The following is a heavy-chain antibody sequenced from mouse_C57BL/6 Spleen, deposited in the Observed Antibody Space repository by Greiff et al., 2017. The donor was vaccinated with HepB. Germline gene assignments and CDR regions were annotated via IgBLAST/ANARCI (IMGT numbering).Heavy chain of an antibody. CDR1: GYTFTDYE. CDR3: THGSSFYAMDY. D-gene: IGHD1-1*01. CDR2: IDPETGGT. J-gene: IGHJ4*01. V-gene: IGHV1-15*01. Sequence: QVQLQQSGAELVRPGASVTLSCKASGYTFTDYEMHWVKQTPVHGLEWIGAIDPETGGTAYNQKFKGKAILTADKSSSTAYMELRSLTSEDSAVYYCTHGSSFYAMDYWGQGTSVTVSS.